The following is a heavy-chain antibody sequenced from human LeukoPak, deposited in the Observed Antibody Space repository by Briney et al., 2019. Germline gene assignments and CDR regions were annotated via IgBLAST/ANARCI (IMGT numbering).Heavy chain of an antibody. Sequence: SETLSLTCTVSGGSISSSSYYWGWIRQPPGKGLEWIGSIYYSGSTYYNPSLKSRVTMSVDTSKNQFSLKLSSVTAADTAVYYCARGRGYSRNFDYWGQGTLVTVSS. CDR3: ARGRGYSRNFDY. D-gene: IGHD5-18*01. CDR2: IYYSGST. V-gene: IGHV4-39*07. CDR1: GGSISSSSYY. J-gene: IGHJ4*02.